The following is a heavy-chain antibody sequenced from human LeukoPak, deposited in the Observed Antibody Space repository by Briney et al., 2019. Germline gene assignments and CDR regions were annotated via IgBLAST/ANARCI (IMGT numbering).Heavy chain of an antibody. V-gene: IGHV1-46*03. J-gene: IGHJ6*03. CDR1: GYTFTSFF. CDR3: ARDVAAYWYYYLDV. Sequence: ASVKVSCKASGYTFTSFFIHWVRQAPGQGPEWMGIINPSDGGATYAQKFQGRVTMTRDTSTSTVYMDLSSLRSEDTAVYYCARDVAAYWYYYLDVWGKGTTVTVSS. CDR2: INPSDGGA. D-gene: IGHD2-8*02.